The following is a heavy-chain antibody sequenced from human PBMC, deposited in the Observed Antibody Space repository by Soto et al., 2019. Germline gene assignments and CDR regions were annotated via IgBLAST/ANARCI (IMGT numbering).Heavy chain of an antibody. J-gene: IGHJ6*04. V-gene: IGHV3-66*01. CDR2: IYSGGST. CDR1: GFTVSSKY. Sequence: PGGSLRLSCAASGFTVSSKYMTWVRQAPGKGLEWVSVIYSGGSTFYADAVKGRFTISRDNSKNTLYLQMNSLRAEDTAVYYCAKGDEALDVWGEGTTVTVSS. CDR3: AKGDEALDV.